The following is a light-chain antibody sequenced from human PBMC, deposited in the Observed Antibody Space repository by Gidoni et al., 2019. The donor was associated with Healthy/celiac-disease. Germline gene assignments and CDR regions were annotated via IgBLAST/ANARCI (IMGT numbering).Light chain of an antibody. J-gene: IGKJ4*01. Sequence: DIQMTQSPSSLSASVGDRVTITCKASQDISNYLNWYQQKPGKAPKLLIYDASNLETGFPSRFSGSGSGTDFTFTISSLQPEDIATYYCQQYDNLLLTFXGXTKVEIK. CDR3: QQYDNLLLT. CDR2: DAS. CDR1: QDISNY. V-gene: IGKV1-33*01.